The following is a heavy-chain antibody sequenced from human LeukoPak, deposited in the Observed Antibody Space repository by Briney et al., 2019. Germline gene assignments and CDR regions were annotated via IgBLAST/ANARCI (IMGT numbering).Heavy chain of an antibody. J-gene: IGHJ3*02. Sequence: PSETLSLTCTVSGGSISSYYWSWIRQPPGKGLEWIGYIYYSGSTNYNPSLKSRVTISVDTSKNQFSLKLSSVTAADTAVYYCARDRSITIFGVVHDAFDIWGQGTMVTVPS. CDR2: IYYSGST. CDR3: ARDRSITIFGVVHDAFDI. V-gene: IGHV4-59*01. CDR1: GGSISSYY. D-gene: IGHD3-3*01.